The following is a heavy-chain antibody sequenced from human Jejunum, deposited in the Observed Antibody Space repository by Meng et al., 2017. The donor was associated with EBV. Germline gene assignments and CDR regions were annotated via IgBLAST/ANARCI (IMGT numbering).Heavy chain of an antibody. CDR1: GFSLRTSGVC. Sequence: QITFNASGPTLVKPTQTLTLTCTLSGFSLRTSGVCVAWLRQPPGKALEWLALTYWDADKRYNPSLRDRLSITKDTSKNQVVLTMTNMDPVDTATYFCAHRGYNFAFDYWGQGALVTVSS. D-gene: IGHD5-24*01. V-gene: IGHV2-5*02. CDR3: AHRGYNFAFDY. CDR2: TYWDADK. J-gene: IGHJ4*02.